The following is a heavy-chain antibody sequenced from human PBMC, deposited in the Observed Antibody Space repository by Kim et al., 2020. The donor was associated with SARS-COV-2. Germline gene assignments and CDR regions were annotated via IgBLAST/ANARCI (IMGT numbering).Heavy chain of an antibody. Sequence: KFQGGVTITRDTSASTAYMELSSLRSEDTAVYYCARDYYGSGGGANWFDPWGQGTLVTVSS. CDR3: ARDYYGSGGGANWFDP. J-gene: IGHJ5*02. D-gene: IGHD3-10*01. V-gene: IGHV1-3*01.